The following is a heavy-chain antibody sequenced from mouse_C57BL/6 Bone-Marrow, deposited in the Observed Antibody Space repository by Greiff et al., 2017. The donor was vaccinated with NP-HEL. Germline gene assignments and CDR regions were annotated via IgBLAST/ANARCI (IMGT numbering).Heavy chain of an antibody. V-gene: IGHV1-55*01. CDR2: IYPGSGST. D-gene: IGHD2-2*01. J-gene: IGHJ4*01. Sequence: QVQLQQPGAELVKPGASVKMSCKASGYTFTSYWITWVKPRPGQGLEWIGDIYPGSGSTNYNEKFKSKATLTVDTSSSTAYMQLSSLTSEDSAVYYCARDYGYDLYAMDYWGQGTSVTVSS. CDR3: ARDYGYDLYAMDY. CDR1: GYTFTSYW.